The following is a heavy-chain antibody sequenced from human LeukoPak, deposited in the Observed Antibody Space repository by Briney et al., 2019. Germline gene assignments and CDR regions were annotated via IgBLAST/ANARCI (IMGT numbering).Heavy chain of an antibody. CDR2: INPQSGGT. Sequence: ASVKVSCKASGYTLTRYYIHWVRQAPGQGLEWMGWINPQSGGTGFAQKYQARVTMTRDTSIKTAYMELSSLRSGDTAVYFCARDPGYFVDSTVITPYYYMDVWGKGTAVTVSS. D-gene: IGHD2-15*01. V-gene: IGHV1-2*02. J-gene: IGHJ6*03. CDR1: GYTLTRYY. CDR3: ARDPGYFVDSTVITPYYYMDV.